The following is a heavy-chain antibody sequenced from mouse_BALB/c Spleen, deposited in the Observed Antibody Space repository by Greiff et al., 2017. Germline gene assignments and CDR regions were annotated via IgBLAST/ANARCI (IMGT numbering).Heavy chain of an antibody. CDR3: ATTARATFAY. CDR1: GYTFTDYN. D-gene: IGHD3-1*01. J-gene: IGHJ3*01. Sequence: EVKVVESGPELVKPGASVKISCKASGYTFTDYNMHWVNQSHGKSLEWIGYIYPYNGGTGYNQKFKSKATLTVDNSSSTAYMELRSLTSEDSAVYYCATTARATFAYWGQGTLVTVSA. V-gene: IGHV1S29*02. CDR2: IYPYNGGT.